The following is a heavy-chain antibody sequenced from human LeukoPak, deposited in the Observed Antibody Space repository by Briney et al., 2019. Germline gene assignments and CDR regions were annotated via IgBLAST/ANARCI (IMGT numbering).Heavy chain of an antibody. CDR2: IYHSGST. CDR1: GGSISSSNW. Sequence: TSETLSLTCAVSGGSISSSNWWSWVRQPPGKGLEWIGEIYHSGSTNYNPSLKSRVTMSVDTSKQQFSLKVSSVTAADTAVYYCARLSWDLVVVPAAPFDIWGQGTMVTVSS. D-gene: IGHD2-2*01. CDR3: ARLSWDLVVVPAAPFDI. J-gene: IGHJ3*02. V-gene: IGHV4-4*02.